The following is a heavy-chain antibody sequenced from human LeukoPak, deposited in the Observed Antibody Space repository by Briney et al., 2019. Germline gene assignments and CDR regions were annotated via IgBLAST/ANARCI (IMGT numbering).Heavy chain of an antibody. Sequence: GGSLRLSCAVSGFTFSSYWMSWVRQAPGKGLEWVSYITSSGSSIYYADSVKGRFTISRDNGKNSLYLLMNSLRAEDTAVYYCARAGAYYLNWFDPWGQGTLVTVSS. CDR3: ARAGAYYLNWFDP. CDR2: ITSSGSSI. J-gene: IGHJ5*02. V-gene: IGHV3-48*01. CDR1: GFTFSSYW. D-gene: IGHD2/OR15-2a*01.